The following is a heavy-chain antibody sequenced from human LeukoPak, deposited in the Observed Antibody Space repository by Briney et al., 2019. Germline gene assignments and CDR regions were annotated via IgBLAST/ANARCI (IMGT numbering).Heavy chain of an antibody. CDR3: ARGGEVTMVRGVIIMSSGYYYYMDV. J-gene: IGHJ6*03. CDR1: GFTFSSYW. D-gene: IGHD3-10*01. Sequence: GSLRLSCAASGFTFSSYWMHWVRQAPGKGLVWVSRINSDGSSTSYADSVKGRFTISRDNAKNTLYLQMNSLRAEDTAVYYCARGGEVTMVRGVIIMSSGYYYYMDVWGKGTTVTISS. CDR2: INSDGSST. V-gene: IGHV3-74*01.